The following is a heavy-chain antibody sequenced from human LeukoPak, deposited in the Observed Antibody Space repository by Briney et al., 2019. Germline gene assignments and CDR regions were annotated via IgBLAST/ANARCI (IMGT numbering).Heavy chain of an antibody. D-gene: IGHD2-21*01. CDR3: ARHLNNCGDDCYIFDY. J-gene: IGHJ4*02. V-gene: IGHV4-59*08. CDR2: IYYSGST. CDR1: GXSISSYY. Sequence: SETLSLTCTVSGXSISSYYGSWIRQPPGKGLEWIGYIYYSGSTNYNPSLKSRVTISVDTSKNQFSLRVSSVTAADTAVYYCARHLNNCGDDCYIFDYWGQGTLVTVSS.